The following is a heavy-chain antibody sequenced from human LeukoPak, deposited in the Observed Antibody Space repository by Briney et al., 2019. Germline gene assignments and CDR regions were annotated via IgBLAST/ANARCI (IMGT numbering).Heavy chain of an antibody. J-gene: IGHJ4*02. D-gene: IGHD6-13*01. V-gene: IGHV4-34*01. CDR2: INHSGST. CDR1: GFTFSSYA. Sequence: GSLRLSCAASGFTFSSYAMSWVRQPPGKELEWIGEINHSGSTNYNPSLKSRVTISVDTSKNQFSLKLSSVTAADTAVYYCARGAAAPRFYYFDYWGQGTLVTVSS. CDR3: ARGAAAPRFYYFDY.